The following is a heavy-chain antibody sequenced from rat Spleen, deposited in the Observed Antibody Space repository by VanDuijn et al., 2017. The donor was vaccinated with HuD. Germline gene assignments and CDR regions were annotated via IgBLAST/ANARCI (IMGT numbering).Heavy chain of an antibody. CDR1: GFIFSNYY. CDR2: ITTGGVNT. Sequence: EVQLVESGGGLVQPGRSMKLSCAASGFIFSNYYMVWVRQAPTKGLEWVASITTGGVNTHYRDSVKGRFTISRDDAKSTLSLQMDSLRSEDTATYYCTRGGNYALDAWGQGASVTVSS. CDR3: TRGGNYALDA. J-gene: IGHJ4*01. D-gene: IGHD1-10*01. V-gene: IGHV5-25*01.